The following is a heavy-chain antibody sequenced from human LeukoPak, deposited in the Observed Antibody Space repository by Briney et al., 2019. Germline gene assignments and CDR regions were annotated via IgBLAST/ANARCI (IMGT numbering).Heavy chain of an antibody. V-gene: IGHV5-10-1*01. CDR1: GYLFTSYW. CDR3: ARHLRSSDPCDY. CDR2: IDPSDSYT. Sequence: GESLQISCKGSGYLFTSYWISWVRQLPGKGLEWMGRIDPSDSYTNYSPSFQGHVTISADKSISTAYLQWSSLKASDTAMYYCARHLRSSDPCDYWGQGTLVTVSS. D-gene: IGHD6-6*01. J-gene: IGHJ4*02.